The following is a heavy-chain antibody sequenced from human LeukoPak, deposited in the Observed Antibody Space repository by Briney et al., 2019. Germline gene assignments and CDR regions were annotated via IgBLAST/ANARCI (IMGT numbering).Heavy chain of an antibody. D-gene: IGHD6-13*01. J-gene: IGHJ6*02. CDR3: ARDRGSSWYGDYNNYGMDV. CDR2: AYYSGSRST. V-gene: IGHV4-39*02. CDR1: GGSIDSDTYY. Sequence: SETLSLTCTVSGGSIDSDTYYWGWIRQPPGKGLEWIGSAYYSGSRSTYYNPSLKSQVAISVDTSKNQFSLRLTSLTAADTAVYYCARDRGSSWYGDYNNYGMDVWGQGTTVTVSS.